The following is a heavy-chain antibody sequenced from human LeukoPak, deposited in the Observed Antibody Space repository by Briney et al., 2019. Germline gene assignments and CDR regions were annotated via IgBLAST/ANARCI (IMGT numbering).Heavy chain of an antibody. V-gene: IGHV4-4*02. CDR3: ARGRGQQLARFDY. D-gene: IGHD6-13*01. Sequence: SETLSLTCAVSGGSISSSNWWSWVRQPPGKGLEWIGSIYYSGSTYYNPSLKSRVTISVDTSKNQFSLKLSSVTAADTAVYYCARGRGQQLARFDYWGQGTLVTVSS. J-gene: IGHJ4*02. CDR1: GGSISSSNW. CDR2: IYYSGST.